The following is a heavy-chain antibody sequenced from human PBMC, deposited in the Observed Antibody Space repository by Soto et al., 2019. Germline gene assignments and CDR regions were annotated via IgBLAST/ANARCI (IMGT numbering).Heavy chain of an antibody. Sequence: GGSLRLSCAASGFTFSSYAMSWVRQAPGKGLEWVSAISGSGGSTYYADSVKGRFTISRDNSKNTLYLQMNSLRAEDTAVYYCAKDGSGVVLPGITMVRGTHYWGQGTLVTVSS. CDR1: GFTFSSYA. J-gene: IGHJ4*02. V-gene: IGHV3-23*01. CDR2: ISGSGGST. D-gene: IGHD3-10*01. CDR3: AKDGSGVVLPGITMVRGTHY.